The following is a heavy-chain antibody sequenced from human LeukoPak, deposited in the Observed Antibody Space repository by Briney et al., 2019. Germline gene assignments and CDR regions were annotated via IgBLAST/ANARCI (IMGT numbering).Heavy chain of an antibody. Sequence: GGSLRLSCAASGFTFSSYSMNWVRQAPGKGLEWVSSISSSSSYIYYADSVKGRFTISRDNSKNTLYLQMNSLRAEDTAIYYCAKVGYYGSGSYYSNYYYYYMDVWGKGTTVTISS. CDR1: GFTFSSYS. CDR2: ISSSSSYI. J-gene: IGHJ6*03. D-gene: IGHD3-10*01. V-gene: IGHV3-21*04. CDR3: AKVGYYGSGSYYSNYYYYYMDV.